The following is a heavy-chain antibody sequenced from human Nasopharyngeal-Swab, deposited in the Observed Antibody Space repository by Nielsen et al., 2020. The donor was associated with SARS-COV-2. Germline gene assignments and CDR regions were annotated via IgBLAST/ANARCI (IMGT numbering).Heavy chain of an antibody. D-gene: IGHD6-13*01. Sequence: GGSLRLSCASSGFTFSWHWMHWVRQAPGKGLEWVSAISGSGGDTYYADSVKGRFTISRDNSKNTLYLRMNSLRAEDTAVYYCAKDGSSSPTYWGQGTLVTVSS. CDR3: AKDGSSSPTY. CDR2: ISGSGGDT. CDR1: GFTFSWHW. J-gene: IGHJ4*02. V-gene: IGHV3-23*01.